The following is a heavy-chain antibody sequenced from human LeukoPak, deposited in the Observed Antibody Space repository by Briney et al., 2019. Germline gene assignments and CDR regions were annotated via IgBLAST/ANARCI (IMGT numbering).Heavy chain of an antibody. D-gene: IGHD3-10*01. V-gene: IGHV4-39*07. CDR2: IYYSGST. J-gene: IGHJ4*02. Sequence: SETLSLTCTVSGGSISSSSYYWGWIRQPPGKGLGWIGSIYYSGSTYYNPSLKSRVTISLDTSKNQFSLKLSSVTGADTAVYYSVYRGWFGELSLWGQGTLVNVSS. CDR1: GGSISSSSYY. CDR3: VYRGWFGELSL.